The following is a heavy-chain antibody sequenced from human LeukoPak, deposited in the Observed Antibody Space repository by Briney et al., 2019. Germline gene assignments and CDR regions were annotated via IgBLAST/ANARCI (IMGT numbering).Heavy chain of an antibody. J-gene: IGHJ4*02. CDR1: GYIFTNHG. Sequence: ASVNVSCTASGYIFTNHGIHWVRQAPGQRRECMGWINAANGNIKYSPSFQGTVTFTGDISASTVYMEMLTLRSEDTALYYCARDVGGRYGTSCLDCWGQGTLVTVSS. CDR2: INAANGNI. CDR3: ARDVGGRYGTSCLDC. D-gene: IGHD1/OR15-1a*01. V-gene: IGHV1-3*01.